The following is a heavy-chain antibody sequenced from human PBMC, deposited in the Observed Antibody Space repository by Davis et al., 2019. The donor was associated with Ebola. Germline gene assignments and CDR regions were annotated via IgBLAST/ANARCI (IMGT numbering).Heavy chain of an antibody. CDR2: LGTSADT. CDR3: TKDTSNIWFDI. Sequence: GGSLRLSCAASGFTFQTYAMNWVPQAPGTGLEWVSTLGTSADTYYADSVKSRFTISRDNSKNTLYLQMNGLRVEDTAIYYCTKDTSNIWFDIWGQGKMVTVSS. J-gene: IGHJ3*02. D-gene: IGHD2/OR15-2a*01. CDR1: GFTFQTYA. V-gene: IGHV3-23*01.